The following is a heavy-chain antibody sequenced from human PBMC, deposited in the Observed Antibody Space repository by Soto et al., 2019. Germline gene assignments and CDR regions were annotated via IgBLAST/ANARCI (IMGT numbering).Heavy chain of an antibody. J-gene: IGHJ3*02. CDR1: GFTFSSYA. Sequence: GGSLRLSCAASGFTFSSYAVSWVRQAPGKGPEWISSISGSGSTIYYADSVKGRFTISRDNSKNTLYLQMSSLRAEDTAVYYCAKVFYYYDSSGAFDIWGQGTMVTVSS. CDR2: ISGSGSTI. CDR3: AKVFYYYDSSGAFDI. D-gene: IGHD3-22*01. V-gene: IGHV3-23*01.